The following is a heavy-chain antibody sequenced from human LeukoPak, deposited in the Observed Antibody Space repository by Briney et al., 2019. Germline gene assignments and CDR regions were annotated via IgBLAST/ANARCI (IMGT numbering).Heavy chain of an antibody. CDR1: GVTFSSYA. D-gene: IGHD2-2*01. J-gene: IGHJ4*02. Sequence: GRSLRLSCAASGVTFSSYAMHWVRQAPGKGLEWVAVISYDGSNKYYADSVKGRFTISRDNSKNTLYLQMNSLRAEDTAVYYCARGESGIVVVPAAPLDYWGQGTLVTVSS. CDR3: ARGESGIVVVPAAPLDY. V-gene: IGHV3-30*04. CDR2: ISYDGSNK.